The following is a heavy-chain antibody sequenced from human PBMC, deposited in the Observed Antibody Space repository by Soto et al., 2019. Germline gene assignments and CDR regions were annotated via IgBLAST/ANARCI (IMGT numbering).Heavy chain of an antibody. CDR2: TNHSGST. J-gene: IGHJ6*02. V-gene: IGHV4-34*01. CDR3: ARGAVVVPAAYYYYGMDV. D-gene: IGHD2-2*01. CDR1: GGSFSGYY. Sequence: SETRSLTCAVYGGSFSGYYWSWIRQPPGKGLEWIGETNHSGSTNYNPSLKSRVTISVDTSKNQFSLKLSSVTAADTAVYYCARGAVVVPAAYYYYGMDVWGQGTTVTVSS.